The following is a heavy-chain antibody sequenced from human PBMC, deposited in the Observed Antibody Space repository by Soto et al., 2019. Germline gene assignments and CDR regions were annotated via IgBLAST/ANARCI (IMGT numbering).Heavy chain of an antibody. V-gene: IGHV1-3*01. Sequence: ASVKVSCKASGYTFTNYGIHWVRQAPGQRLEWMGWINSGNGNTKYSQKLQGRVTINRDTSASTAYMELSSLRSEDTAVYYCATSGYSSGWYHWYFDFWGRGTLVTVSS. CDR3: ATSGYSSGWYHWYFDF. D-gene: IGHD6-19*01. J-gene: IGHJ2*01. CDR2: INSGNGNT. CDR1: GYTFTNYG.